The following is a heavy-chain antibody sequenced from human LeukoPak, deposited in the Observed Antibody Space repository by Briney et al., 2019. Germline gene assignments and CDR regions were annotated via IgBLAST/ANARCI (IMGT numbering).Heavy chain of an antibody. CDR1: GFTFSNYA. CDR2: ISGSGGST. CDR3: AKDRSVTTSYFDY. D-gene: IGHD4-17*01. J-gene: IGHJ4*02. Sequence: GSLRLSCAASGFTFSNYAMSWVRQAPGKGLEWVSAISGSGGSTYYADSVKGRFTISRDNSKNTLYLQMNSLRAEDTAVYYCAKDRSVTTSYFDYWGQGTLVTVSS. V-gene: IGHV3-23*01.